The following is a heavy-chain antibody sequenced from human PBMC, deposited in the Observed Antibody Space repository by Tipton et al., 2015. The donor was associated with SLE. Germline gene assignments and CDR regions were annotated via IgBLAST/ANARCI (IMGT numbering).Heavy chain of an antibody. CDR1: GGSLNSCCYY. CDR2: IYYSGST. D-gene: IGHD3-16*02. V-gene: IGHV4-31*03. J-gene: IGHJ3*02. Sequence: TLSLTCTVSGGSLNSCCYYWSWIRQHPGKGLEWIGYIYYSGSTYYNPSLKSRITISVDTSKNQFSLKLSSVTAADTAVYYCAREGGGIWGSYRDDAFDIWGQGTMVTVSS. CDR3: AREGGGIWGSYRDDAFDI.